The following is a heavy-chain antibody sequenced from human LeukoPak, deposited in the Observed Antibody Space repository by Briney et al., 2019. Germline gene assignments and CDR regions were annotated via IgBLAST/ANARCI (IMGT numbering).Heavy chain of an antibody. J-gene: IGHJ4*02. D-gene: IGHD2-2*02. Sequence: GGSLRLSRAVSGFSVSSNYVSWVRQAPGKGLEWVSALYSGGTTYYADSVKGRFTISRDNSKNTLYLKMNSLRVEDTAVYYCARQVGAIPLFEHWGQGTLVTVSS. CDR3: ARQVGAIPLFEH. CDR2: LYSGGTT. CDR1: GFSVSSNY. V-gene: IGHV3-53*01.